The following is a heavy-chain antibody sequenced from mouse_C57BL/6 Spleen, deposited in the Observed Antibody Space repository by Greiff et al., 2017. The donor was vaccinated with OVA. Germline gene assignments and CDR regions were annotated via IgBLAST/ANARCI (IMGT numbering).Heavy chain of an antibody. CDR1: GYSITSGYY. V-gene: IGHV3-6*01. Sequence: EVQLKESGPGLVKPSQSLSLTCSVTGYSITSGYYWNWIRQFPGNKLEWMGYISYDGSNNYNPSLKNRISITRDTSKNQFFLKLNSVTTEDTATYYCAVYSNYVYYAMDYWGQGTSVTVSS. CDR3: AVYSNYVYYAMDY. J-gene: IGHJ4*01. D-gene: IGHD2-5*01. CDR2: ISYDGSN.